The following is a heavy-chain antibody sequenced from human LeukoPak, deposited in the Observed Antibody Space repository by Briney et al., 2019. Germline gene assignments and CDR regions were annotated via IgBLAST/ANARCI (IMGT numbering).Heavy chain of an antibody. CDR1: GGSISSSSYY. V-gene: IGHV4-39*01. Sequence: SETLSLTCTVSGGSISSSSYYWGWIRQPPGKGLEWIGSIYYSGSTYYNPSLKSRVTISVDTSKNQFSLKLSSVTAADTAVYYCARPYPAGGSKFPVYYMDVWGKGTTVTASS. D-gene: IGHD2-15*01. CDR3: ARPYPAGGSKFPVYYMDV. CDR2: IYYSGST. J-gene: IGHJ6*03.